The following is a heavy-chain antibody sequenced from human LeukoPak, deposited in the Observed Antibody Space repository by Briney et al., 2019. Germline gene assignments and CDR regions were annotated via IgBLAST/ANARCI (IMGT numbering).Heavy chain of an antibody. V-gene: IGHV3-74*01. CDR1: GFTFDDYA. J-gene: IGHJ4*02. D-gene: IGHD3-22*01. Sequence: GGSLRLSCAASGFTFDDYAMHWVRQAPGKGLVWVSRINSDGSSTSYADSVKGRFTISRDNAKNTLYLQMNSLRAEDTAVYYCARVGWDDSSDYWGQGTLVTVSS. CDR3: ARVGWDDSSDY. CDR2: INSDGSST.